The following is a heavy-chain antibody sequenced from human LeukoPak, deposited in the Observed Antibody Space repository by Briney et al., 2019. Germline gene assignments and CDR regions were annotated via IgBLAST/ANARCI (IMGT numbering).Heavy chain of an antibody. V-gene: IGHV3-21*01. D-gene: IGHD1-26*01. Sequence: GGSLRLSCAASGLTFSGHSMNWVPHTPGKGLEWVSTISSRSGYIYYAHSVKGRFTIPRDNDKNSLYLQMNSLTAEETAFYYCARGEGGNYRSFDFWGQGTLVTVSS. CDR2: ISSRSGYI. CDR1: GLTFSGHS. J-gene: IGHJ4*02. CDR3: ARGEGGNYRSFDF.